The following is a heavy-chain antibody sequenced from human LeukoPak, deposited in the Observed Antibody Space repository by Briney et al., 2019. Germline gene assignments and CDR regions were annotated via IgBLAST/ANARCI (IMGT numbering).Heavy chain of an antibody. CDR3: ARGSYGYIDQ. J-gene: IGHJ4*02. Sequence: SETLSLTCTVSGYSITSAYYWMWIRQPAGKGLEWIGRIYLSDNTNYNSPSLRSRVTMSPDTSMNRFSLKLSSVTAADTAIYYCARGSYGYIDQWGQGLLVTVSS. CDR2: IYLSDNT. D-gene: IGHD3-16*01. CDR1: GYSITSAYY. V-gene: IGHV4-38-2*02.